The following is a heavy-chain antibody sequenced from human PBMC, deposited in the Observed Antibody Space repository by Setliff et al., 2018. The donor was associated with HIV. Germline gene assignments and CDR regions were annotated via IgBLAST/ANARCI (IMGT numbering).Heavy chain of an antibody. CDR1: GGSFTNYC. J-gene: IGHJ4*02. D-gene: IGHD2-2*01. CDR2: INHSGST. V-gene: IGHV4-34*01. Sequence: SSETLSLTCVVYGGSFTNYCWSWIRQPPGKGLECIGEINHSGSTNYNPSLKSRVTISVDTSKHQFSLKLNSMTAADTAVYFCARKVGGDFDYWGQGTLVTVSS. CDR3: ARKVGGDFDY.